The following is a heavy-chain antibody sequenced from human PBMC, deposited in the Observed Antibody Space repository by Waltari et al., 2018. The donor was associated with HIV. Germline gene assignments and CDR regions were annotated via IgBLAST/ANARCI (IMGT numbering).Heavy chain of an antibody. CDR1: GYTFTSYA. CDR2: INAGNGNT. CDR3: ARGDAVAATYYYYYMDV. J-gene: IGHJ6*03. D-gene: IGHD2-15*01. Sequence: QVQLVQFGAEVKKPGASVKVSCKASGYTFTSYAMHWVRQAPGQRLEWMGWINAGNGNTKYSQKFQGRVTITRDTSASTAYMELSSLRSEDTAVYYCARGDAVAATYYYYYMDVWGKGTTVTVSS. V-gene: IGHV1-3*01.